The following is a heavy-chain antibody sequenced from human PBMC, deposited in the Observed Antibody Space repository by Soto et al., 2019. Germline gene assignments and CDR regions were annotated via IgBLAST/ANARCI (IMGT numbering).Heavy chain of an antibody. V-gene: IGHV3-23*01. Sequence: GGSLRLSCAASGFTFSNYAMSWVRQAPGKGLEWVSAISCSGFSTYYADSVKGRFTISRDNSKNALFLQMNSLRVEDTGVYYCVIFCSSTSCYLYGTDVWGQGTTVTVSS. CDR3: VIFCSSTSCYLYGTDV. J-gene: IGHJ6*02. CDR1: GFTFSNYA. CDR2: ISCSGFST. D-gene: IGHD2-2*01.